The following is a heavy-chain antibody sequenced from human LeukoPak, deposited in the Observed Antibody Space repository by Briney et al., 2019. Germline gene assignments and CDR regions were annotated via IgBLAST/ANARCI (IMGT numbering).Heavy chain of an antibody. J-gene: IGHJ6*03. D-gene: IGHD3-22*01. CDR2: IYSGGST. V-gene: IGHV3-53*01. CDR3: ARVKFGGDDSSGNYYYYYYMDV. CDR1: GFTVSSNY. Sequence: GSLRLSCAASGFTVSSNYMSWVRQAPGKGLEWVSVIYSGGSTYYADSVKGRFTISRDNSKNTLYLQMNSLRAEDTAVYYCARVKFGGDDSSGNYYYYYYMDVWGKGTTVTVSS.